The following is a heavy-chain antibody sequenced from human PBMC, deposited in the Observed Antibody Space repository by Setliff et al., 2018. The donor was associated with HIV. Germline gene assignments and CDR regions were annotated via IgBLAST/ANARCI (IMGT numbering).Heavy chain of an antibody. V-gene: IGHV4-59*12. CDR1: DDSISTYY. CDR3: ARGRYYREISDSLFDF. J-gene: IGHJ4*02. Sequence: PSETLSLTCTVSDDSISTYYWSWIRQPPGKGLEWIGYIYNNGSTYYNPSLESRLMMSIDPSKNQFSLNLRSATVADTAAYYCARGRYYREISDSLFDFWGQGTLVTVSS. CDR2: IYNNGST. D-gene: IGHD3-16*01.